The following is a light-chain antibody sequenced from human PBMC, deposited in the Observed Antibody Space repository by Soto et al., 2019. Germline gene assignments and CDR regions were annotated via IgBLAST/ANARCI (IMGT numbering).Light chain of an antibody. CDR3: QQAYSFPIT. V-gene: IGKV1-12*01. CDR1: QGVTSW. CDR2: AAS. Sequence: DIPMTQPPSSVSASVGDRVTTSCRASQGVTSWLAWYQQKPGKAPKLLIYAASTLHSGVPSRFSGSGSGTDFTLTITSLQPEDFATYYCQQAYSFPITFGQGTRLEIK. J-gene: IGKJ5*01.